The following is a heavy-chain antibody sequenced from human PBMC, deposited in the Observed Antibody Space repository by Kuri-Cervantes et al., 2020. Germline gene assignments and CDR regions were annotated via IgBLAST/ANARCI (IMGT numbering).Heavy chain of an antibody. D-gene: IGHD3-10*01. J-gene: IGHJ6*02. CDR1: GFTVSSNY. V-gene: IGHV3-21*01. Sequence: GESLKISCAASGFTVSSNYMNWVRQAPGKGLEWVSSISSSSSYIYYADSVKGRFTISRDNAKNSLYLQMNSLRAEDTAVYYCARDRGGGMDVWGQGTTVT. CDR3: ARDRGGGMDV. CDR2: ISSSSSYI.